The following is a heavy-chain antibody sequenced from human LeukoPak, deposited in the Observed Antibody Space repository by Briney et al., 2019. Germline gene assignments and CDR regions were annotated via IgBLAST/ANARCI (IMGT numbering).Heavy chain of an antibody. CDR3: TTVRRWEPDY. J-gene: IGHJ4*02. V-gene: IGHV3-15*01. CDR2: LKSKSDGGTA. D-gene: IGHD1-26*01. Sequence: PGGSLRLSCAASGFTLSNAWMTWVRQAPGKGLEWVGRLKSKSDGGTADYAAPVKGRFTISRDDSGNTLYLQMNSLKTEDTAVYYCTTVRRWEPDYWAREPWSPSPQ. CDR1: GFTLSNAW.